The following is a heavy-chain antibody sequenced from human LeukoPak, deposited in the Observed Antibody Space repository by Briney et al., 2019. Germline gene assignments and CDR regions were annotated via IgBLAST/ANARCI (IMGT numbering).Heavy chain of an antibody. CDR3: VRDHLFSFDF. CDR2: ISGSGGRT. V-gene: IGHV3-23*01. Sequence: GGSLRLSCAASGFTFSIYAMSWVRQAPGKGLEWVSAISGSGGRTYYADSVKGRFTISRDNSKNTLYLQMNSLREEDTAVYYCVRDHLFSFDFWGQGTLVTVSS. J-gene: IGHJ4*02. CDR1: GFTFSIYA.